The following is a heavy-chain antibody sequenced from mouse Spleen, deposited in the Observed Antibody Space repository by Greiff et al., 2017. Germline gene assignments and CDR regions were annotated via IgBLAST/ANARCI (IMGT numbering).Heavy chain of an antibody. Sequence: QVQLKQPGAELVKPGASVKLSCKASGYTFTSYWMHWVKQRPGQGLEWIGMIHPNSGSTNYNEKFKSKATLTVDKSSSTAYMQLSSLTSEDSAVYYCAREEVYGNYGFDYWGQGTTLTVSS. CDR2: IHPNSGST. J-gene: IGHJ2*01. CDR1: GYTFTSYW. CDR3: AREEVYGNYGFDY. D-gene: IGHD2-1*01. V-gene: IGHV1-64*01.